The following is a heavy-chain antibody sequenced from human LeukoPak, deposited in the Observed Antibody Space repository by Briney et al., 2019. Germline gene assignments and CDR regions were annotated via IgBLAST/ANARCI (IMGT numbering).Heavy chain of an antibody. J-gene: IGHJ4*02. CDR1: GYTFTSYG. D-gene: IGHD1-26*01. V-gene: IGHV1-18*01. Sequence: ASVKVSCKSSGYTFTSYGISWVRQAPGQGLEWMGWISAYNGNTNYAQKLQGRVTMTTDTSTSTAYMELRSLRSDDTAVYYCARDSGSYPARGFDYWGQGTLVTVSS. CDR2: ISAYNGNT. CDR3: ARDSGSYPARGFDY.